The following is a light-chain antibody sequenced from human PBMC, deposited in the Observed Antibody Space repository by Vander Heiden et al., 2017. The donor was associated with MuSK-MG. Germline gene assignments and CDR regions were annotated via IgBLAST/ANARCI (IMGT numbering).Light chain of an antibody. V-gene: IGKV3-15*01. CDR2: GAS. J-gene: IGKJ4*01. CDR1: QSVSNN. Sequence: ETVMTQSPAILSVSPGERATLSCRAGQSVSNNLAWYQQKPGQAPRLLIYGASTRAAGIPARFSGSGSGTEFTLTINSLQSEDFAVYYCQQYNNWPLTFGGANKVEIK. CDR3: QQYNNWPLT.